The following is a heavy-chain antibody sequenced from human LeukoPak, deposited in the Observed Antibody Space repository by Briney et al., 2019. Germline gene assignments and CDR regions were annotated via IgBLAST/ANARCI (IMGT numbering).Heavy chain of an antibody. Sequence: PGRSLRLSCAASGFTFDDYAMHWVRQAPGKGLEWVSGISWNSGSIGYADSVKGRFTISRDNAKNSLYLQMNSLRAEDTALYYCAKDPVHRGIRPYYFDYWGQGTLVTVSS. D-gene: IGHD3-16*01. CDR1: GFTFDDYA. V-gene: IGHV3-9*01. J-gene: IGHJ4*02. CDR2: ISWNSGSI. CDR3: AKDPVHRGIRPYYFDY.